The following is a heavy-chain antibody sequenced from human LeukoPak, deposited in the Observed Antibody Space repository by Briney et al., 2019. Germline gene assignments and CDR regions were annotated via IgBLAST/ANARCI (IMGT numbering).Heavy chain of an antibody. Sequence: SQTLSLTCTVSGGSISSGDYYWSWIRQPPGKGLEWIGYIYYSGSTYYNPSLKSRVTMSVDTSKNQFSLKLSSVTAADTAVYYCARDRQWNWFDPWGQGTLVTVSS. V-gene: IGHV4-30-4*08. CDR3: ARDRQWNWFDP. J-gene: IGHJ5*02. CDR2: IYYSGST. D-gene: IGHD6-19*01. CDR1: GGSISSGDYY.